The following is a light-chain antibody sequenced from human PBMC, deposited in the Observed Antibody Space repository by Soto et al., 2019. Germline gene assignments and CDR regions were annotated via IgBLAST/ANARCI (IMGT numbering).Light chain of an antibody. CDR3: QQRSNWPPIT. J-gene: IGKJ5*01. CDR2: DAS. CDR1: QSVSSSY. Sequence: EIVLTQSPVTLSLSPGESATLSCIASQSVSSSYLAWYQQKPGQAPRLLIYDASNRATGIPARFSGSGSGTDFTLTISSLEPEDFAVYYCQQRSNWPPITFGQGTRLEI. V-gene: IGKV3-11*01.